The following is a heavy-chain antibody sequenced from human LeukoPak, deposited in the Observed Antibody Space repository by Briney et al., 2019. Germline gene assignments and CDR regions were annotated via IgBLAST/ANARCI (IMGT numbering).Heavy chain of an antibody. CDR2: FYYSGST. D-gene: IGHD3-3*01. J-gene: IGHJ4*02. CDR3: ASRSSIWSGYQDTLYYFDS. V-gene: IGHV4-59*01. Sequence: SETLSLTCTVSGGSISSYYWSWIRQPPGKRLELIGVFYYSGSTNYNPSLKSRVTISVDTSKNQFSLKLSSLNASDTAVYYCASRSSIWSGYQDTLYYFDSWGQGTLVTVSS. CDR1: GGSISSYY.